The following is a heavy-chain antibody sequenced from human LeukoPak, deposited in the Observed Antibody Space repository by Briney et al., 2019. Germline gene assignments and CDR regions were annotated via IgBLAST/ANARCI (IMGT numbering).Heavy chain of an antibody. CDR3: ARARCQGDYYGSGSYPSSDLDP. Sequence: ASVKVSCKASGYTFTGYYIHWVRQAPGQGLEWMGWINPHSGGTNYAQKFQGRVTMTRDTSISTAYMELSRLRSDDTAVYYCARARCQGDYYGSGSYPSSDLDPWGQGTLVTVSS. J-gene: IGHJ5*02. CDR2: INPHSGGT. V-gene: IGHV1-2*02. CDR1: GYTFTGYY. D-gene: IGHD3-10*01.